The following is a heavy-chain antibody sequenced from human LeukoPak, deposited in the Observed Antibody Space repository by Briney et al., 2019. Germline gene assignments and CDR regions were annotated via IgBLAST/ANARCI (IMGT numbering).Heavy chain of an antibody. CDR1: GYTFTGYY. D-gene: IGHD5-12*01. CDR2: INPNSGGT. V-gene: IGHV1-2*02. Sequence: ASVKVSCTASGYTFTGYYMHWVRQAPGQGLEWMGWINPNSGGTNYAQKFQGRVTMTRDTSISTAYMELSRLRSDDTAVYYCARARGYSGYDLYYFDYWGQGTLVTVSS. CDR3: ARARGYSGYDLYYFDY. J-gene: IGHJ4*02.